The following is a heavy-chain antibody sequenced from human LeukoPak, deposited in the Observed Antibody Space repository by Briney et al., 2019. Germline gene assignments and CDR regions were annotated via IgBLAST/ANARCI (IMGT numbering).Heavy chain of an antibody. CDR1: DGSISSYY. Sequence: SETLSLTCTGTDGSISSYYWSRLRQPPGKGLEWIGYIYYSGNTNYNPSLKSRVTISVDTSKNQFSLKLSSVTAADTALYYCARLPPRGDGGLPFDYWGQGTLVTVSS. CDR3: ARLPPRGDGGLPFDY. D-gene: IGHD4-17*01. V-gene: IGHV4-59*01. J-gene: IGHJ4*02. CDR2: IYYSGNT.